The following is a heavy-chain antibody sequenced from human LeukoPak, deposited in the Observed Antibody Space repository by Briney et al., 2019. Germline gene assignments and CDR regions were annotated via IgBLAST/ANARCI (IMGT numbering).Heavy chain of an antibody. CDR2: IYYSGST. Sequence: TSETLSLTCTVSGGSISGYYWSWIRQPPGKGLEWIGYIYYSGSTNYNPSLESRVTISVDTTKNQFSLKLRSVTAADTAVYYCAREGPLGQLVDYWGQGTLVTVSS. D-gene: IGHD6-6*01. V-gene: IGHV4-59*01. CDR1: GGSISGYY. CDR3: AREGPLGQLVDY. J-gene: IGHJ4*02.